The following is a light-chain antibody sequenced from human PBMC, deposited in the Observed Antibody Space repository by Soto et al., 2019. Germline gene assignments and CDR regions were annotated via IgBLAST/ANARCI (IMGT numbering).Light chain of an antibody. CDR1: QSVSSSY. V-gene: IGKV3-20*01. Sequence: EIVLTQSPGTLSLSPGERATLSCRASQSVSSSYLAWYQQKPGQAPRLLIYGASNRATGIPDRFSVSASGTDFTLTINRLEPEDFAVYYCQHYGTSALFGPGTKVDIK. J-gene: IGKJ3*01. CDR3: QHYGTSAL. CDR2: GAS.